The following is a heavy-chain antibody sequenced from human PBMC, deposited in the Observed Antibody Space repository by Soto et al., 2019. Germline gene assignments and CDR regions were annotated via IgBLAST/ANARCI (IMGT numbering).Heavy chain of an antibody. J-gene: IGHJ6*02. CDR2: INPNSGGT. CDR1: GYTFTGYY. D-gene: IGHD5-12*01. CDR3: ARGYSGYDEGGYYYYGMDV. Sequence: ASVKVSCKASGYTFTGYYMHWVRQAPGQGLEWMGWINPNSGGTNYAQKFQGRVTMTRDTSISTAYMELSRLRSDDTAVYYCARGYSGYDEGGYYYYGMDVWGQGTTVTSP. V-gene: IGHV1-2*02.